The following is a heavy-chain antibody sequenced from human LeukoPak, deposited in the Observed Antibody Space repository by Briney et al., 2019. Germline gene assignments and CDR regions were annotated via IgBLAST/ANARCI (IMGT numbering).Heavy chain of an antibody. J-gene: IGHJ4*02. CDR3: ARDGGYCSSTSCYLFDY. V-gene: IGHV1-69*13. D-gene: IGHD2-2*01. Sequence: ASVKVSCKASGGTFSSYAISWVRQAPGQGLEWMGGIIPIFGTANYAQKFQGRVTITADESTSTAYMELSSLRSEDTAVYYCARDGGYCSSTSCYLFDYWGQGTLVTVSS. CDR2: IIPIFGTA. CDR1: GGTFSSYA.